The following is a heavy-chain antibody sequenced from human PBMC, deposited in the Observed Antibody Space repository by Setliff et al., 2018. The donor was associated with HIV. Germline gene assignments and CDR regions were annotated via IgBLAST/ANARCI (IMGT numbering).Heavy chain of an antibody. J-gene: IGHJ4*02. Sequence: ASVKVSCKASGYTFTSYYMHWVRQAPGQGLEWMGIINPSGGSTSYAQKFQGRVTMTRDTSASTAHMELNSLRLEDTAVYYCARDRIPKRGYTYREPDFDSWGQGTLVTVSS. CDR2: INPSGGST. CDR3: ARDRIPKRGYTYREPDFDS. D-gene: IGHD3-16*02. V-gene: IGHV1-46*01. CDR1: GYTFTSYY.